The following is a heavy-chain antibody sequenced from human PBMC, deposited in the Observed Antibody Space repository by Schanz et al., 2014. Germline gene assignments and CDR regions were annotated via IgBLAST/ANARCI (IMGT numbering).Heavy chain of an antibody. V-gene: IGHV1-2*02. CDR3: AVVVPASYAFDM. CDR2: INPNSGGS. CDR1: GYTVTGYY. D-gene: IGHD2-2*01. Sequence: QVQLVQSGAEVKKPGASVKVSCKASGYTVTGYYMHWVRQAPGQGLEWMGWINPNSGGSNYAQKFQGRVTMTSDTSISTANMELSRLRADDTAVYYCAVVVPASYAFDMWGQGTTVIVSS. J-gene: IGHJ3*02.